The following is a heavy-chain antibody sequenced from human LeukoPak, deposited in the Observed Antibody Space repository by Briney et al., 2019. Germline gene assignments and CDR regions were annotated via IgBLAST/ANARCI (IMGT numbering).Heavy chain of an antibody. CDR3: ARGTYYYDSSGYYTDAFDI. D-gene: IGHD3-22*01. CDR1: GFTFSSNY. Sequence: GGSLRLSCAASGFTFSSNYMSWVRQAPGKGLEWVSVIYSGGSTYYADSVKGRFTISRDNSKNTLYLQMNSLRAEDTAVYYCARGTYYYDSSGYYTDAFDIWGQGTMVTVSS. V-gene: IGHV3-66*01. J-gene: IGHJ3*02. CDR2: IYSGGST.